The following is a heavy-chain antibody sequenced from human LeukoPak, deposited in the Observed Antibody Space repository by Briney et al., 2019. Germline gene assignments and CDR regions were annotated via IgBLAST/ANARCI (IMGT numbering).Heavy chain of an antibody. CDR3: ARHAADGIAVDWFDP. J-gene: IGHJ5*02. CDR2: IYHSGST. CDR1: VYSISSGYY. V-gene: IGHV4-38-2*02. Sequence: SETLSLTCTVSVYSISSGYYWGWIRQPPGKGLEWIGCIYHSGSTYYNPSLKSRVTISVDTSKNQYSLKLSSVTAADTAVYYCARHAADGIAVDWFDPWGQGTLVTVSS. D-gene: IGHD6-13*01.